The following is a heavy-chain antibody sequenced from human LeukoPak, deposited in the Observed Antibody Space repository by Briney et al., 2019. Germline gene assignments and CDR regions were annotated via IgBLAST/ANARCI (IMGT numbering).Heavy chain of an antibody. CDR3: ATSSDWAFDH. CDR1: GFTFRNSW. D-gene: IGHD6-19*01. J-gene: IGHJ4*02. CDR2: IRPDGGQE. V-gene: IGHV3-7*01. Sequence: GGSLRLSCAASGFTFRNSWMTWVRQAPGKRLEWMANIRPDGGQEQYSDSLEGRITISRDNVRNSLFLQLNSLRTEDTAVYFCATSSDWAFDHWGQGTLVTVSS.